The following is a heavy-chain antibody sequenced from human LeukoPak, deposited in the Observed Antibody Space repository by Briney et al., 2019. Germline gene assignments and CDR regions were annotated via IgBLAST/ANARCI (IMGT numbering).Heavy chain of an antibody. Sequence: SETLSLTCTVSGGSISSGDYYWSWIRQPPGKGLEWIGYIYYSGSTYYNPSLKSRVTISVDTSKNQFSLKLSSVTAADTAVYYCARDLWVHYYYYHMDVWGKGTTVTVSS. CDR2: IYYSGST. V-gene: IGHV4-30-4*08. CDR1: GGSISSGDYY. J-gene: IGHJ6*03. CDR3: ARDLWVHYYYYHMDV. D-gene: IGHD1-1*01.